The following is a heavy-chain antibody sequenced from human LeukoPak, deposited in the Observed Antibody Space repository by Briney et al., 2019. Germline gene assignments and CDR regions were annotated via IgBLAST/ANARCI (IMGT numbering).Heavy chain of an antibody. V-gene: IGHV5-51*01. CDR3: ARLRPQDAFDI. Sequence: GESLKISCKGSGYSFTSYWIGWVRQMPGKGLEWMGIIYPGDSDTRYSPPFQGQVTISADKSISTAYLRWSSLKASDTAMYYCARLRPQDAFDIWGQGTMVTVSS. CDR1: GYSFTSYW. J-gene: IGHJ3*02. CDR2: IYPGDSDT.